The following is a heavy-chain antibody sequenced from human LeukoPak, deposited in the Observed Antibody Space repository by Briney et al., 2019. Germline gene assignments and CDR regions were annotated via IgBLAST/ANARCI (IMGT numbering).Heavy chain of an antibody. CDR3: ARDPDYGDPY. D-gene: IGHD4/OR15-4a*01. J-gene: IGHJ4*02. V-gene: IGHV3-11*01. CDR2: ITSSGATT. Sequence: GGSLRLSCSASGFSFTDSYMNWFRLSPEKGLEWIAYITSSGATTEYADSVKGRFTISRVNAKNSLCLQMNSLRPDDTAVYYCARDPDYGDPYWGQGTLVTVSS. CDR1: GFSFTDSY.